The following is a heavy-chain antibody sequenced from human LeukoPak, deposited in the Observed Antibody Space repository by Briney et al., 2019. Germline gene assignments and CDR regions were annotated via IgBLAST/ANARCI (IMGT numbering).Heavy chain of an antibody. CDR3: ARGHLVGAGVFDY. CDR1: GFTFSDYY. V-gene: IGHV3-11*01. J-gene: IGHJ4*02. Sequence: GGSLRLSCAASGFTFSDYYMSWIRQAPGKGLEWVSYISSSGSTIYYADSVRGRFTVSRDNAKSSLYLQMNSLRAEDTAVYYCARGHLVGAGVFDYWGQGTLVTVSS. CDR2: ISSSGSTI. D-gene: IGHD1-26*01.